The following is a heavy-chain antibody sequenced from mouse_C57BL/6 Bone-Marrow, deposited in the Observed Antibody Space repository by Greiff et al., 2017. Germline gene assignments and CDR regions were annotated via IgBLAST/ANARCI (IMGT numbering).Heavy chain of an antibody. CDR1: GYTFTSYW. V-gene: IGHV1-55*01. Sequence: QVQLQQPGAELVKPGASVKMSCKASGYTFTSYWITWVKQRPGQGLEWIGDIYPGSGSTNYNEKFKSKATLTIDTSSSTAYMQLSSLTSEDSAVYYCARIPSYYAMDYWGQGTSVTVSS. CDR3: ARIPSYYAMDY. J-gene: IGHJ4*01. D-gene: IGHD5-1-1*01. CDR2: IYPGSGST.